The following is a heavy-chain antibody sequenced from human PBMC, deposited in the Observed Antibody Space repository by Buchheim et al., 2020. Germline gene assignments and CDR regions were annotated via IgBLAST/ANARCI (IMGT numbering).Heavy chain of an antibody. V-gene: IGHV3-23*01. CDR2: ISGSGGST. J-gene: IGHJ4*02. Sequence: EVQLLESGGGLVQPGGSLRLSCAASGFTFSSYAMSWVRQAPGKGLEWVSAISGSGGSTYYADSVKGRFTISRDNSKNTLFLEMNNLRVDDTAVYYCAKEGVETYYYGSGSRHFDYWGQGTL. D-gene: IGHD3-10*01. CDR1: GFTFSSYA. CDR3: AKEGVETYYYGSGSRHFDY.